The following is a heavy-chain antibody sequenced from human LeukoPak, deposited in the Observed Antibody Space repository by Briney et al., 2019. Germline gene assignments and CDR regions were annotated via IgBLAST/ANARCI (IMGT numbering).Heavy chain of an antibody. Sequence: PSETLSLTCTVSGGSISSTNHYWGWIRQPPGKGLEWIGSVYYSGSTNYNPSLKSRVTISVDTSKNQFSLKLSSVTAADTAVYYCARERKGGSGSSNTYWYFDLWGRGTLVTVSS. J-gene: IGHJ2*01. CDR1: GGSISSTNHY. CDR3: ARERKGGSGSSNTYWYFDL. V-gene: IGHV4-39*07. D-gene: IGHD3-10*01. CDR2: VYYSGST.